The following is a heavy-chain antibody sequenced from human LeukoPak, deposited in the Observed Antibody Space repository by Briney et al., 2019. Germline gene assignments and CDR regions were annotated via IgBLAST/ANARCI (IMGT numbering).Heavy chain of an antibody. J-gene: IGHJ4*02. CDR2: INPSGGST. V-gene: IGHV1-46*01. CDR1: GYTFTSYY. Sequence: ASVKVSCKASGYTFTSYYMHWVQQAPGQGLEWMGTINPSGGSTSYAQKFQGRVTMTRDTSTSTVYMELSSLRSEDTAVYYCARGLSRDYYDSSGYSHFDYWGQGTLVTVSS. CDR3: ARGLSRDYYDSSGYSHFDY. D-gene: IGHD3-22*01.